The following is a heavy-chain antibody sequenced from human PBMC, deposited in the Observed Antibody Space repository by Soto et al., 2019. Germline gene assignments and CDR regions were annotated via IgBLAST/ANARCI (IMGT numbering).Heavy chain of an antibody. J-gene: IGHJ5*02. V-gene: IGHV1-24*01. D-gene: IGHD3-22*01. CDR3: ATVYYDSSGYNWFDP. CDR1: GYTLTELS. Sequence: ALVQVPCKVSGYTLTELSMHWVRQAPGKGLEWMGGFDPEDGETIYAQKFQGRVTMTEDTSTDTAYMELSSLRSEDAAVYYCATVYYDSSGYNWFDPWGQGTLVTVSS. CDR2: FDPEDGET.